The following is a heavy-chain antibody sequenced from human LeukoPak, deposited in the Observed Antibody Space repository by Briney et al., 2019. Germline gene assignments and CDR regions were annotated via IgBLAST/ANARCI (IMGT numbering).Heavy chain of an antibody. CDR3: ARYGSGSYRLDY. V-gene: IGHV1-46*01. D-gene: IGHD3-10*01. Sequence: ASVKVSCKASGYTFTSYYMHWVRQAPGQGLEWMGIINPSGGSTSYAQKFQGRVTITGDKSKSTVYMEMSSLRSEDTAVYYCARYGSGSYRLDYWGQGTLVTVSS. CDR1: GYTFTSYY. J-gene: IGHJ4*02. CDR2: INPSGGST.